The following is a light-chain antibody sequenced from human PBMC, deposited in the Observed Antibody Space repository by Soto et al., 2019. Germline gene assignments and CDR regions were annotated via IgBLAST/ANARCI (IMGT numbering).Light chain of an antibody. V-gene: IGKV1-39*01. J-gene: IGKJ1*01. CDR3: QQSYSTPRT. Sequence: DIQITHSPSALSAPVGDRVTSTCRASQSISSYLNWYQQKPGKAPKLLIYAASSLQSGVPSRFSGSGSGTDFTLTISSLQPEDFATYYCQQSYSTPRTFGQGTKVDIK. CDR1: QSISSY. CDR2: AAS.